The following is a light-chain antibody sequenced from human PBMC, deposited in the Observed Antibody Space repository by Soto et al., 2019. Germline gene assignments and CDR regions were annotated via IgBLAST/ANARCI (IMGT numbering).Light chain of an antibody. CDR3: SSYTSSSPWV. Sequence: QSALTQPASVSGSPGQSITISCTGTSSDVGGYNYVSWYQQHPGKAPKLMIYEVSNRPSGVSNRFSGSKSGNTASLTISGPQAEDEAEYYCSSYTSSSPWVFGGGTKLTVL. J-gene: IGLJ3*02. CDR1: SSDVGGYNY. CDR2: EVS. V-gene: IGLV2-14*01.